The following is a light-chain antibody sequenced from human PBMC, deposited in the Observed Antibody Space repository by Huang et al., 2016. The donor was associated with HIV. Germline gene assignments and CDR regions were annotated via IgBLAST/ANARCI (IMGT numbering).Light chain of an antibody. Sequence: AIQMTQSPSSLSASVGDGVTITCRASQGITDDLAWYQQKPGKAPKLLISGASTLRSGVPSRFSGSGSGTDFTLTISSLQPEDYATYYCLQDHNYPRTFGQGTKVEI. CDR2: GAS. J-gene: IGKJ1*01. CDR1: QGITDD. V-gene: IGKV1-6*01. CDR3: LQDHNYPRT.